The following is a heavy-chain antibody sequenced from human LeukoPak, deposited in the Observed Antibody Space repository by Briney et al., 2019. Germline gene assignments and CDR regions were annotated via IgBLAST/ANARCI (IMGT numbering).Heavy chain of an antibody. CDR1: GGSISSGGYY. V-gene: IGHV4-31*03. D-gene: IGHD5-12*01. CDR2: IYYSGST. CDR3: ARDRGPYSGYDSYYFDY. Sequence: SETLSLTCTVSGGSISSGGYYWSWIRQHPGKGLEWIGYIYYSGSTYYNPSLKSRVTISVDTPKNQFSLKLSSVTAADTAVYYCARDRGPYSGYDSYYFDYWGQGTLVTVSS. J-gene: IGHJ4*02.